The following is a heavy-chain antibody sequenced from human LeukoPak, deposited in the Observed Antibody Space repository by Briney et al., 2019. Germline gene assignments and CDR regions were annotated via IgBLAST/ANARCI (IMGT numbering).Heavy chain of an antibody. CDR3: ARGRAGFWAFPKLNWFDP. J-gene: IGHJ5*02. V-gene: IGHV4-59*01. Sequence: PGGSLRLSCAVSGGSISSYYWSWIRQPPGKGLEWIGYIYYSGSTNYNPSLKSRVTISVDTSKNQFSLKLSSVTAADTAVYYCARGRAGFWAFPKLNWFDPWGQGTLVTVSS. CDR2: IYYSGST. CDR1: GGSISSYY. D-gene: IGHD3-16*01.